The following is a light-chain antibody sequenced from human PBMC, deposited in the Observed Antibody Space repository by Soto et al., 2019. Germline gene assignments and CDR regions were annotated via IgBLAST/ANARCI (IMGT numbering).Light chain of an antibody. Sequence: EILLTQSPGTLSLSPGDGATLACRASQRVSSSSLAWYQQKIGQAPRLLVYGASSRATGILDGFIGSGSGTDFTLIISRLEPEDFAVYFCQQYCSSPRTFGPGTKVEL. CDR3: QQYCSSPRT. CDR1: QRVSSSS. CDR2: GAS. V-gene: IGKV3-20*01. J-gene: IGKJ1*01.